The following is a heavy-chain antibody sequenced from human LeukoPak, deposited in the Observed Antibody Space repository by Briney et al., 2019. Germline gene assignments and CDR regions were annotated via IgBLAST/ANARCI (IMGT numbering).Heavy chain of an antibody. D-gene: IGHD4-17*01. CDR2: IYYSGST. V-gene: IGHV4-59*01. Sequence: SETLSLTCTVSGGSISSYYWSWIRQPPGKGLEWIGYIYYSGSTNYNPSLKSRVTISVDTSKNQFSLKLSSVTAADTAVYYCARDKGDYGDYYWFDPWGQGTLVTVSS. CDR1: GGSISSYY. J-gene: IGHJ5*02. CDR3: ARDKGDYGDYYWFDP.